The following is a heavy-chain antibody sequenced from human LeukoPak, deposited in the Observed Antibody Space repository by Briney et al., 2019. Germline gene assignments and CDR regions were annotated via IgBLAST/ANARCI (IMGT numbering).Heavy chain of an antibody. V-gene: IGHV4-38-2*02. Sequence: SETLSLTCTVSGYSISSGYYWGWIRQPPGKGLEWIGSIYHSGSTYYNPSLKSRVTISVDTSKNQFSLKLSSVTAADTAVYYCARDSKMATFDYWGQGTLVTVSS. CDR3: ARDSKMATFDY. J-gene: IGHJ4*02. D-gene: IGHD5-24*01. CDR2: IYHSGST. CDR1: GYSISSGYY.